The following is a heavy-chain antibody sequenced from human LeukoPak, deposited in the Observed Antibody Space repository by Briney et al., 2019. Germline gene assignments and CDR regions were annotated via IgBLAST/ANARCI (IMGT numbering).Heavy chain of an antibody. J-gene: IGHJ4*02. D-gene: IGHD6-13*01. CDR1: DFTFSSYW. V-gene: IGHV3-7*01. CDR2: VKQDGSEK. CDR3: ARDAGVAAAGSVFDY. Sequence: GGSLRLSCAASDFTFSSYWMAWVRQAPGKGLEWVASVKQDGSEKYYVDSVKGRFTISRDNPKNSLYLQMNSLRAEDTAVYYCARDAGVAAAGSVFDYWGQGTLVTVSS.